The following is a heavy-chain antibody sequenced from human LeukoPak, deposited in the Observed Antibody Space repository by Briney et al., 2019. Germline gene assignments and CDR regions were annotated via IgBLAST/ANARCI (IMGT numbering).Heavy chain of an antibody. CDR3: ARGTYGSGSYLPSYYFDY. CDR2: IYYGGST. V-gene: IGHV4-59*01. Sequence: PSETLSLTCTVSGGSISSYYWSWIRQPPGKGLEWIGYIYYGGSTNYNPSLKSRVTISVDTSKNQFSLKLSSVTAADTAVYYCARGTYGSGSYLPSYYFDYWGQGTLVTVSS. CDR1: GGSISSYY. D-gene: IGHD3-10*01. J-gene: IGHJ4*02.